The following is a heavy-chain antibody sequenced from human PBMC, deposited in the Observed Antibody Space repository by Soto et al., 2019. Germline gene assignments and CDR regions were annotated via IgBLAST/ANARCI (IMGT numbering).Heavy chain of an antibody. V-gene: IGHV3-64D*08. D-gene: IGHD6-13*01. CDR3: VKDFRAYQVQQLVNWFDP. J-gene: IGHJ5*02. CDR1: GFTFSSYA. Sequence: PGGSLRLSCSASGFTFSSYAMHWVRQAPGKGLEYVSAISSNGGSTYYADSVKGRFTISRDNSKNTLYLQMSSLRAEDTAVYYCVKDFRAYQVQQLVNWFDPWGQGTLVTVSS. CDR2: ISSNGGST.